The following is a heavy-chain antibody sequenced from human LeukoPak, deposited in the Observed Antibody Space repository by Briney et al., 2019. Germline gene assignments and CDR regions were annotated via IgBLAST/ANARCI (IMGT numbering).Heavy chain of an antibody. CDR2: TSSSGITI. D-gene: IGHD2-2*01. V-gene: IGHV3-11*01. CDR3: ATRGGCSSTSCYNWFDP. CDR1: GFTFSDYY. J-gene: IGHJ5*02. Sequence: PGGSLRLSCAASGFTFSDYYMSWIRQAPAKGLEWISYTSSSGITIYYADSVKGRFTMSRDNAKNSLYLQMNSLRAEDTAVYYCATRGGCSSTSCYNWFDPWGQGTLVTVSS.